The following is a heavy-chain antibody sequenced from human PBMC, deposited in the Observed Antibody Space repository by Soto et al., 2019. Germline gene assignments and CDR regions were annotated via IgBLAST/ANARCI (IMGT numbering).Heavy chain of an antibody. V-gene: IGHV5-10-1*01. CDR3: ARHAGGRYNWFDP. Sequence: PGESLKISCKGSGYGFTSYCISWVRQMPGKGLEWMGRIDPSDSYTNYSPSFQGHVTISADKSISTAYLQWSSLKASDTAMYYCARHAGGRYNWFDPWGQGTLVTVSS. J-gene: IGHJ5*02. D-gene: IGHD6-19*01. CDR2: IDPSDSYT. CDR1: GYGFTSYC.